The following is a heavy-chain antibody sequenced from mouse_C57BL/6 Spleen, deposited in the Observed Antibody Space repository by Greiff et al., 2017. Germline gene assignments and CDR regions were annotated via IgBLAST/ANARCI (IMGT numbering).Heavy chain of an antibody. J-gene: IGHJ4*01. CDR2: INPNNGGT. CDR1: GYTFTDYY. Sequence: EVQLQQSGPELVKPGASVKISCKASGYTFTDYYMNWVKQSHGKSLEWIGDINPNNGGTSYKQKFKGKATLTVDKSSSTAYMELRSLTSEDSAVYYCARSDWNYWGQGTSVTVSS. CDR3: ARSDWNY. D-gene: IGHD4-1*01. V-gene: IGHV1-26*01.